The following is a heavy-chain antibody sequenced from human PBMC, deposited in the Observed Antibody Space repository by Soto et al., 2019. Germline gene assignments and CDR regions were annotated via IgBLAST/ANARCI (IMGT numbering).Heavy chain of an antibody. CDR2: IYYSGST. CDR3: ARRYSSGWQDDYYYYGMDV. CDR1: GGSISSSSYY. D-gene: IGHD6-25*01. Sequence: QLQLQESGPGLVKPSETLSLTCTVSGGSISSSSYYWGWIRQPPGKGLEWIGSIYYSGSTYYNPSLKSRVTLTVDTSKNQLSLKLSSVTAADTAVYYCARRYSSGWQDDYYYYGMDVWGQGTTVTVSS. V-gene: IGHV4-39*01. J-gene: IGHJ6*02.